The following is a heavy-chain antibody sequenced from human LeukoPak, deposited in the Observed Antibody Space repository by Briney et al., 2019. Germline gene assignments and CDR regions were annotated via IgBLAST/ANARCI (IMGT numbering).Heavy chain of an antibody. J-gene: IGHJ4*02. CDR3: ARAAPTNYYDSSGYSIDY. CDR1: GGSISSGDYY. V-gene: IGHV4-30-4*01. Sequence: SETLSLTRTVSGGSISSGDYYWSWIRQPPGKGLEWIGYIYYSGSTYYNPSLKSRVTISVDTSKNQFSLKLSSVTAADTAVYYCARAAPTNYYDSSGYSIDYWGQGTLVTVSS. CDR2: IYYSGST. D-gene: IGHD3-22*01.